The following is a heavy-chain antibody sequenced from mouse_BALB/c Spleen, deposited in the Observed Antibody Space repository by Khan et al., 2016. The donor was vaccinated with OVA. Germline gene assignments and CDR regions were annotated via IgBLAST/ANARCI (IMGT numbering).Heavy chain of an antibody. D-gene: IGHD1-1*01. V-gene: IGHV1S41*01. CDR1: GYTFTSYW. Sequence: DLVKPGASVKLSCKASGYTFTSYWINWIKQRPGQGLELIGRIAPGSGSCYYSEMFKGKATLTVDTSSSTASIQLSSLSSEDSAVYFCARANYYGSSLYALDYWVKEPQSPSPQ. CDR2: IAPGSGSC. J-gene: IGHJ4*01. CDR3: ARANYYGSSLYALDY.